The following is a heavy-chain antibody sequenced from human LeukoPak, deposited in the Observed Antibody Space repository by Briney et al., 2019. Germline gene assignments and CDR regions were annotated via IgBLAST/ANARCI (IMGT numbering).Heavy chain of an antibody. Sequence: PGGSLRLFCAASGFTFSDYYMSWIRQAPGKGLEWVSYISSSGSTMYYADSVKGHFTTSRDNAKNSLYLQMNSLRAEDTAVYYCARAFYDFLTGYPAYFDYWGQGTLVTVSS. V-gene: IGHV3-11*04. J-gene: IGHJ4*02. D-gene: IGHD3-9*01. CDR2: ISSSGSTM. CDR3: ARAFYDFLTGYPAYFDY. CDR1: GFTFSDYY.